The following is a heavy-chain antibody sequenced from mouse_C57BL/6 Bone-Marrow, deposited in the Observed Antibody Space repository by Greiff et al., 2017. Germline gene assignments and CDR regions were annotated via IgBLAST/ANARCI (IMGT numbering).Heavy chain of an antibody. Sequence: VQLQQPGAELVKPGASVKMSCKASGYTFTSYWITWVKQRPGQGLEWIGDIYPGSGSTNYNEKFKSKATLTVDTSSSTAYMQLGSLTSEDSAVYYSATSYYGNPWFAYWGQGTLVTVSA. V-gene: IGHV1-55*01. CDR2: IYPGSGST. J-gene: IGHJ3*01. CDR3: ATSYYGNPWFAY. CDR1: GYTFTSYW. D-gene: IGHD2-10*01.